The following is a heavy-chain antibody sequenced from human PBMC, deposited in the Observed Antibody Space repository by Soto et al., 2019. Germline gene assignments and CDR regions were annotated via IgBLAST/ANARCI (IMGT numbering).Heavy chain of an antibody. CDR3: ARDARGTRGFDEMDI. CDR2: INPNSGDT. V-gene: IGHV1-2*02. D-gene: IGHD3-9*01. J-gene: IGHJ6*02. CDR1: GYIFTGYH. Sequence: ASVKVSFKASGYIFTGYHIRWVRQAPGRGLEWMGWINPNSGDTEYAQNFQGRVTMTRDTSFNLVYMEMSGLMSDDTAVYYCARDARGTRGFDEMDIWGQGTTVTVSS.